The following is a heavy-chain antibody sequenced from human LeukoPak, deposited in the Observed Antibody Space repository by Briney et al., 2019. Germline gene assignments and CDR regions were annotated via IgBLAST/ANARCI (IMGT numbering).Heavy chain of an antibody. CDR2: IYYSGST. J-gene: IGHJ5*02. D-gene: IGHD2-2*01. Sequence: TSETLSLTCTVSGGSISSGGYYWSWIRQHPGKGLEWIGYIYYSGSTYYNPSLKSRVTISVDTSKNQFSPKLSSVTAADTAVYYCARATRNIVVVPAAIAFDPWGQGTLVTVSS. CDR3: ARATRNIVVVPAAIAFDP. V-gene: IGHV4-31*03. CDR1: GGSISSGGYY.